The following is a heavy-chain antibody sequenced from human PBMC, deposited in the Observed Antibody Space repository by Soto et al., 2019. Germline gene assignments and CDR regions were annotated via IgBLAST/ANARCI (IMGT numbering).Heavy chain of an antibody. J-gene: IGHJ3*02. Sequence: EVQLVESGGGLVQPGGSLRLSCAASGFTFSGSDMNWVRHTRGKGLEWVSGIGTGGDTYYADSVRGRFTISREDAKGSLYLQMNSLRVEDTAVYHCVRETGFTTTSDAFNIWGQGTMVTVSS. CDR3: VRETGFTTTSDAFNI. V-gene: IGHV3-13*01. CDR1: GFTFSGSD. D-gene: IGHD1-1*01. CDR2: IGTGGDT.